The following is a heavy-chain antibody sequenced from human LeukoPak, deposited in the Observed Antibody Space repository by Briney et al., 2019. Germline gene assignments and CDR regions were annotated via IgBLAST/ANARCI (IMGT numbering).Heavy chain of an antibody. CDR1: GSKLTTSY. D-gene: IGHD3-10*01. CDR3: VRLVREATFVP. V-gene: IGHV3-11*01. J-gene: IGHJ5*02. CDR2: ISGSGTTI. Sequence: PGGSLSPSRPASGSKLTTSYTTSTRLHPGKWREWFSSISGSGTTIDYADSGKGRFTSSRDNAKTSFYLQINNLTAEATAVYYWVRLVREATFVPWGQGALVAVSS.